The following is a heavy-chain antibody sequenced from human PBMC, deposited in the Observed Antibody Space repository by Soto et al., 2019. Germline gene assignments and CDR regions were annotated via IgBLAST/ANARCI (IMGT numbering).Heavy chain of an antibody. J-gene: IGHJ6*02. Sequence: GGSLRLSCAASGFTFSSYAMSWVRQAPGKGLEWVSAISGSGGSTYYADSVKGRFTISRDNSKNTLYLQMNSLRAEDTAVYYCAKDLGGYDWGNYYGMDVCGQGTTVTVS. V-gene: IGHV3-23*01. CDR2: ISGSGGST. CDR3: AKDLGGYDWGNYYGMDV. D-gene: IGHD5-12*01. CDR1: GFTFSSYA.